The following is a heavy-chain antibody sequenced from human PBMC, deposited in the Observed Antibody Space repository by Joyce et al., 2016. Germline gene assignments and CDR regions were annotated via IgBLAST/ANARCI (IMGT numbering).Heavy chain of an antibody. V-gene: IGHV3-49*05. CDR1: GFIFGDYA. J-gene: IGHJ5*02. CDR3: TRIGDCSGGSCYEGWFDP. CDR2: IRSKAYGGTT. Sequence: EVQLVESGGGLVKPGRSLRLSCTSSGFIFGDYAMNWFRQGQGKGLEWVGVIRSKAYGGTTDYAAYVKGRFTISRDDSKSIAYLQMNSLKTEDTAVYYCTRIGDCSGGSCYEGWFDPWGQGTLVTVSS. D-gene: IGHD2-15*01.